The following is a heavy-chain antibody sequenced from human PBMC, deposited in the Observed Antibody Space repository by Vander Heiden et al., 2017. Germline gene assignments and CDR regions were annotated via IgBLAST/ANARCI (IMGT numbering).Heavy chain of an antibody. Sequence: EVQLVESGGGLVKPGGSLRLSCVASGFPSGSYSMSWVRQAPGKGLEWVSSISSGSDYKYYADSVKGRFTVSRDNAKNSLYQQVNSLRAEDTAVYYCARPYHDYYYYGMDVWGQGTTVTVSS. J-gene: IGHJ6*02. D-gene: IGHD2-2*01. CDR1: GFPSGSYS. CDR3: ARPYHDYYYYGMDV. V-gene: IGHV3-21*01. CDR2: ISSGSDYK.